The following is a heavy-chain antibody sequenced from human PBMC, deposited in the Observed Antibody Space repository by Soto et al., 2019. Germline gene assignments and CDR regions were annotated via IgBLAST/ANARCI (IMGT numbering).Heavy chain of an antibody. CDR2: IIPISGRT. V-gene: IGHV1-69*01. J-gene: IGHJ4*02. Sequence: QVQLVQSGAEVKRPGSPVKDSCEASGGTFSILGFTWVRQAPGQGLEWMGGIIPISGRTTFAPKFLGRVTITADETTRTTSMELTALTSDDTAIYYCATRGTQGRWLEFAAYGGQGTLVTVSS. CDR3: ATRGTQGRWLEFAAY. D-gene: IGHD5-12*01. CDR1: GGTFSILG.